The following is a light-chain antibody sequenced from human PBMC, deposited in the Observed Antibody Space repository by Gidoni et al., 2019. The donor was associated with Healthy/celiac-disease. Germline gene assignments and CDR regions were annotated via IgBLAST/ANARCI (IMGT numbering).Light chain of an antibody. CDR3: QQYYSTPR. Sequence: DIVMTQSPDSLAVSLGERATNNCKSSQSVLYSSNNKNYLAWYQQKPGQPPKLLIYWASTRESGVPDRFSGSGSGTDFTLTISSLQAEDVAVYYCQQYYSTPRFXQXTKLXIK. J-gene: IGKJ2*01. CDR1: QSVLYSSNNKNY. CDR2: WAS. V-gene: IGKV4-1*01.